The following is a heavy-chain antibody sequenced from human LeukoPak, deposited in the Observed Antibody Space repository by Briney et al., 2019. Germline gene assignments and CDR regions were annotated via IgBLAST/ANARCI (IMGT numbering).Heavy chain of an antibody. V-gene: IGHV3-7*04. J-gene: IGHJ3*02. Sequence: PAGSLSLSCAASGFTISTYWRSWVRQAPGKGLEWVANIKQDGSEKYYVDSVKGRFTISKDNPKKSLYLQMNTLRAEDTAIYYGVRIGMPYRFEIWGQGTMVTVSS. CDR2: IKQDGSEK. D-gene: IGHD1-1*01. CDR3: VRIGMPYRFEI. CDR1: GFTISTYW.